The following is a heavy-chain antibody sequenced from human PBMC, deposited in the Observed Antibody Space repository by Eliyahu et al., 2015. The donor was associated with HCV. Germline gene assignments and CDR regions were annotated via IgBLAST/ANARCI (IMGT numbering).Heavy chain of an antibody. CDR3: AKHSIRNCYSALDY. D-gene: IGHD2-2*02. V-gene: IGHV3-23*01. CDR1: GFTFSNYA. CDR2: ISDSADAT. Sequence: EVQLLESGGGLVQPGGSLRLSCEASGFTFSNYAMSWVRQPPGKGLEWLSGISDSADATYYADSVKGRFTISRDNSKNTLFLQMHNLRADDTALYYCAKHSIRNCYSALDYWGQGTLVTVSS. J-gene: IGHJ4*02.